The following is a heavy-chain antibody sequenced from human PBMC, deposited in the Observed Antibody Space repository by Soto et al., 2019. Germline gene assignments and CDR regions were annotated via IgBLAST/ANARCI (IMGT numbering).Heavy chain of an antibody. CDR1: GFTFSSHA. D-gene: IGHD4-17*01. V-gene: IGHV3-23*01. J-gene: IGHJ4*02. Sequence: PGGSLRLSCAASGFTFSSHAMSWVRQAPGKGLEWVSSISASGGSTFYADSVKGRFTISRDKSKNTLYLQMNSLRAEDTAVYYCAKVGAVTTDSYYFDYWGQGTLVTVSS. CDR2: ISASGGST. CDR3: AKVGAVTTDSYYFDY.